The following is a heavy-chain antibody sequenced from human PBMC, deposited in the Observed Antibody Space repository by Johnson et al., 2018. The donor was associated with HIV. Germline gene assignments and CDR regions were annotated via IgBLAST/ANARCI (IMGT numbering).Heavy chain of an antibody. CDR2: TSNKANSYTT. J-gene: IGHJ3*02. D-gene: IGHD6-13*01. Sequence: MQLVESGGGLVQPGGSLRLSCAASGFTFSDHYMDWVRQAPGKGLEWVGRTSNKANSYTTEYAASVKGRFTISRDDSKNSLYLQMNSLKTEDTAVYYCARVGQQSNAFDIWGQGTMVTVSS. CDR3: ARVGQQSNAFDI. V-gene: IGHV3-72*01. CDR1: GFTFSDHY.